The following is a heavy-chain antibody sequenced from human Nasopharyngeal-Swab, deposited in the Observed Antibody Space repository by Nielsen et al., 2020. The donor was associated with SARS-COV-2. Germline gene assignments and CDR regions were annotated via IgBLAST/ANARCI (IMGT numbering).Heavy chain of an antibody. CDR2: IYTSGST. CDR1: GGSISSGNYY. Sequence: SETLSLTCTASGGSISSGNYYWSWIRQPAGKGLEWIGRIYTSGSTNYNPSLKSRVTISVDTSKNQFSLKLSSVTAADTAVYYCARRRFGEEQQNSNYYYYGMDVWGQGTTVTVSS. V-gene: IGHV4-61*02. D-gene: IGHD3-10*01. J-gene: IGHJ6*02. CDR3: ARRRFGEEQQNSNYYYYGMDV.